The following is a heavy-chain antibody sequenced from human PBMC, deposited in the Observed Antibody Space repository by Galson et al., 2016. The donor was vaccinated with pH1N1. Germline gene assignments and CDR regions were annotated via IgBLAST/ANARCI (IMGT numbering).Heavy chain of an antibody. V-gene: IGHV7-4-1*02. CDR3: ARETPSPSPTVLRYFDGSRGLSAFDM. D-gene: IGHD3-9*01. J-gene: IGHJ3*02. CDR1: RFTFSNHG. Sequence: SVKVSCKASRFTFSNHGINWVQQAPGQGLEWMGWINTKTGNPTYAQGFTGRFVFSLDTSVNTAYLQINSLKADDTAVYYCARETPSPSPTVLRYFDGSRGLSAFDMWGRGTLGTVSS. CDR2: INTKTGNP.